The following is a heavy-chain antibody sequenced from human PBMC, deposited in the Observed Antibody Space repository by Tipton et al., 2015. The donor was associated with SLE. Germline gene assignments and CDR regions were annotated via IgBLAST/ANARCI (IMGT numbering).Heavy chain of an antibody. J-gene: IGHJ6*02. V-gene: IGHV4-59*12. CDR3: AKNGGSSSWYYYAMDV. D-gene: IGHD6-13*01. CDR2: VSDSGST. CDR1: GGSISSYY. Sequence: TLSLTCTVSGGSISSYYWSWIRQPPEKGLEWIGYVSDSGSTNYDPSLKSRVTMSVDTSKNQFSLKLSSVTAADTAVYYCAKNGGSSSWYYYAMDVWGQGTTVTVSS.